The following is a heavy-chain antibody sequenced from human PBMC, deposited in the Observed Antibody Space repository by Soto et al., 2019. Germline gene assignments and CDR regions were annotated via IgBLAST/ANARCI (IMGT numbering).Heavy chain of an antibody. J-gene: IGHJ6*02. CDR3: ASEKTGIVDWDYGMDV. CDR2: INPSGGST. V-gene: IGHV1-46*01. CDR1: GYTFTSYY. Sequence: ASVKGSCKASGYTFTSYYMHWVRQAPGQGLEWRGIINPSGGSTSYAQKFQGRVTMTSDKCTSKVYMELSSLRSEDAAVYYCASEKTGIVDWDYGMDVWGQGTTVTVSS. D-gene: IGHD1-26*01.